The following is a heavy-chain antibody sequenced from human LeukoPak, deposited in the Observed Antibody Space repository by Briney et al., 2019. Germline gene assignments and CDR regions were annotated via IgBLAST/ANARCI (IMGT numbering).Heavy chain of an antibody. CDR3: ARSRYDYIWGIDY. V-gene: IGHV3-66*01. D-gene: IGHD3-16*01. Sequence: GGSLRLSCAASGLLVSSTYMSWVRQAPGKALVWGSDIYSGGSTDHADPVKGRFTISRDNSKNTVYLQMNSLRDEDTAVFYCARSRYDYIWGIDYWGQGTLVTISS. CDR2: IYSGGST. CDR1: GLLVSSTY. J-gene: IGHJ4*02.